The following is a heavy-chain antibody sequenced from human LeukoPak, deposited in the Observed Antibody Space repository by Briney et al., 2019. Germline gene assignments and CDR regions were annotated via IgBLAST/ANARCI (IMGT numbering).Heavy chain of an antibody. Sequence: SGGSLRLSCAASGFTFSSYEMNWVRQAPGKGLEWISYITGSGDTIYYADSVKGRFTISRDNAKNSLYLQMNSLRAEDTAVYYCARVVTMIVVVIRRDWFDPWGQGTLVTVSS. V-gene: IGHV3-48*03. D-gene: IGHD3-22*01. CDR2: ITGSGDTI. CDR1: GFTFSSYE. CDR3: ARVVTMIVVVIRRDWFDP. J-gene: IGHJ5*02.